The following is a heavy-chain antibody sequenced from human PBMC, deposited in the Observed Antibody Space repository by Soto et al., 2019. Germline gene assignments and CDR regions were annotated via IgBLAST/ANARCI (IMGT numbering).Heavy chain of an antibody. J-gene: IGHJ4*02. CDR3: ARDQGYYDSSGYFHS. CDR1: GFTFSDYY. D-gene: IGHD3-22*01. Sequence: GGSLRLSCAASGFTFSDYYMSWIRQAPGKGLEWVSYITSSGDAIYYADSVKGRFTISRDNAKNSLYLQMNSLRADDTAVYYCARDQGYYDSSGYFHSWGQGILVTAPQ. CDR2: ITSSGDAI. V-gene: IGHV3-11*01.